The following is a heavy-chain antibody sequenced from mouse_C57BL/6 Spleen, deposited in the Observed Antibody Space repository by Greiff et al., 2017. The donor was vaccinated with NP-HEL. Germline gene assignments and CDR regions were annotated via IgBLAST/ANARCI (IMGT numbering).Heavy chain of an antibody. CDR3: ARDDYDGWFAY. Sequence: DVQLVESGPGLVKPSQSLSLTCSVTGYSITSGYYWNWIRQFPGNKLEWMGYISYDGSNNYNPSLKNRISITRNTSKNQFFLKLNSVTTEDTATYYCARDDYDGWFAYWGQGTLVTVSA. D-gene: IGHD2-4*01. CDR1: GYSITSGYY. CDR2: ISYDGSN. V-gene: IGHV3-6*01. J-gene: IGHJ3*01.